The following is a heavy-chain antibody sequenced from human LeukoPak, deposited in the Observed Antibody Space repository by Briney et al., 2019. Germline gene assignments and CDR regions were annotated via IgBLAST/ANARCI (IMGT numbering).Heavy chain of an antibody. J-gene: IGHJ4*02. CDR2: INPSGGST. CDR3: ARDSHSSGYYPN. Sequence: ASVKVSRKASGYTFTSYYMHWVRQAPGQGLEGMGIINPSGGSTSYAQKFQGRVTMTRDTSTSTVYMELSSLRSEDTAVYYCARDSHSSGYYPNWGQGTLVTVSS. CDR1: GYTFTSYY. D-gene: IGHD3-22*01. V-gene: IGHV1-46*01.